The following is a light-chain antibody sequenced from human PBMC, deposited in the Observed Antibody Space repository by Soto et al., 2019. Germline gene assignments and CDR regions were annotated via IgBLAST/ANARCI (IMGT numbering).Light chain of an antibody. CDR2: EGN. V-gene: IGLV2-23*01. CDR1: SSDVGSYNL. CDR3: CSYACQRVA. J-gene: IGLJ2*01. Sequence: QSALTQPASVSGSPGQSITISCTGTSSDVGSYNLGSWYQQYPGKAPKLMIYEGNKRPSGVSNRFSGSKSGNTASLTISGLQAEDEAYYYCCSYACQRVAFGGGTKLTVL.